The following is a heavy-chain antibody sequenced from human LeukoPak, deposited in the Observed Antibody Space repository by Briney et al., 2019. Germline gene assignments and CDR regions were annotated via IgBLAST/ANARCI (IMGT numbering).Heavy chain of an antibody. CDR1: GGTFSSYA. J-gene: IGHJ4*02. CDR3: ATDRGALDCGGDCYSI. Sequence: GSSVKVSCKASGGTFSSYAISWVRQAPGQGLEWMGGIIPIFGTANYAQKFQGRVTMTEDTSTDTAYMELSSLRSEDTAVYYCATDRGALDCGGDCYSIWGQGTLVTVSS. CDR2: IIPIFGTA. D-gene: IGHD2-21*01. V-gene: IGHV1-69*06.